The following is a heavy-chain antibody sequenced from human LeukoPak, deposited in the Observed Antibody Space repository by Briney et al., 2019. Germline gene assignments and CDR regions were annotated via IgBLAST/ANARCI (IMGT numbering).Heavy chain of an antibody. CDR3: ARGGPHTVDF. CDR2: IIPRGGST. Sequence: EASVKGSCKASGYTLTSYYMHCGRQAPGQELEWMGIIIPRGGSTSYAQKLQGRATMTSNTSTSTVYMELSSVRSEDTALYYCARGGPHTVDFWGQGTLVTVSS. V-gene: IGHV1-46*01. J-gene: IGHJ4*02. CDR1: GYTLTSYY. D-gene: IGHD4-17*01.